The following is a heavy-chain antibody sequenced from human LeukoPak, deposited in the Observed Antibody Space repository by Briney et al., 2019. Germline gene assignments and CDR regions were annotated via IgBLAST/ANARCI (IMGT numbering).Heavy chain of an antibody. J-gene: IGHJ3*02. CDR3: ARYSRPRATYSSGWYDDAFDI. CDR1: GGSFSGYY. Sequence: SETLSLTCAVYGGSFSGYYWSWIRQPPGKGLEWIGEINHSGSTNYNPSLKSRVTISVDTSKNQFSLKLSSVPDADTAVYYCARYSRPRATYSSGWYDDAFDIWGQGTMVTVSS. V-gene: IGHV4-34*01. CDR2: INHSGST. D-gene: IGHD6-19*01.